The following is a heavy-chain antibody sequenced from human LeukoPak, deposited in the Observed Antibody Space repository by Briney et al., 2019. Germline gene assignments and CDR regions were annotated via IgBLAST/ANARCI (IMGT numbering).Heavy chain of an antibody. D-gene: IGHD4-17*01. V-gene: IGHV4-59*01. CDR1: GGSISGSY. CDR3: ARGIESYGDYGY. CDR2: MYNSGST. Sequence: ASETLSLTCTVSGGSISGSYWSWIRQPPGKGLEWIAYMYNSGSTNYNPSLKGRVTISIDTSKNQFSLKLSSLTAADTAIYYCARGIESYGDYGYWGQGILVTVSS. J-gene: IGHJ4*02.